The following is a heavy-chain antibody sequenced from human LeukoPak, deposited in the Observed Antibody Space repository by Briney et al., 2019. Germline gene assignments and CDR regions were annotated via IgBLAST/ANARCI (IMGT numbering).Heavy chain of an antibody. CDR1: GYTFTSYD. J-gene: IGHJ4*02. CDR2: MNPNSGNT. CDR3: ARGPPLCSSTSCYLVY. Sequence: ASVKVSCKASGYTFTSYDINWVRQATGQGLEWMGWMNPNSGNTGYAQKFQGRVTMTRNTSLSTAYMELSSLRSEDTAVYYCARGPPLCSSTSCYLVYWGQGTLVTVSS. D-gene: IGHD2-2*01. V-gene: IGHV1-8*01.